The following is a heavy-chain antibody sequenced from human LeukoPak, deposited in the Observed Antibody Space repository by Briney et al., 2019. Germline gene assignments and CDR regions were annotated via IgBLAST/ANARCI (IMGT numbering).Heavy chain of an antibody. CDR2: INSDGSST. CDR1: GFTFSSYW. D-gene: IGHD5-12*01. CDR3: AREEYSGYDLGY. Sequence: GGSLRLSCAASGFTFSSYWIHWVRQAPGKGLVWVSRINSDGSSTSYADSVKGRFTMSRDNAKNTLYLQMNSLRAEDTAVYYCAREEYSGYDLGYWGQGTLVTVSS. V-gene: IGHV3-74*01. J-gene: IGHJ4*02.